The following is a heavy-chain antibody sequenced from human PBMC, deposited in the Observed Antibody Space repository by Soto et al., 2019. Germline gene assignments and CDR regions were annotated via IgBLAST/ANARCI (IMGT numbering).Heavy chain of an antibody. J-gene: IGHJ4*02. Sequence: SETLSLTCTVSGGSISSYYWSWIRQPPGKGLEWIGYIYYSGSTNYNPSLKSRVTISVDTSKNQFSLKLSSVTAADTAVYYCARGAIAAAGTWFDYWGQGTLVTVSS. CDR1: GGSISSYY. D-gene: IGHD6-13*01. CDR3: ARGAIAAAGTWFDY. CDR2: IYYSGST. V-gene: IGHV4-59*01.